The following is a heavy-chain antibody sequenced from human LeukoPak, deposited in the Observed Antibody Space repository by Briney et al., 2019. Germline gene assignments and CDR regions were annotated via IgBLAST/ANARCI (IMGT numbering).Heavy chain of an antibody. Sequence: GGSLRLSCAASGFTFSSYWMSWVRQAPGKGLEWVTNIKQDGSEKYYVDSVKGRFTISRDNAKNSLYLQMNSLRAEDTAVYYCARVYPTGALDYWGQGTLVTVSS. CDR1: GFTFSSYW. V-gene: IGHV3-7*01. D-gene: IGHD3-10*01. CDR2: IKQDGSEK. CDR3: ARVYPTGALDY. J-gene: IGHJ4*02.